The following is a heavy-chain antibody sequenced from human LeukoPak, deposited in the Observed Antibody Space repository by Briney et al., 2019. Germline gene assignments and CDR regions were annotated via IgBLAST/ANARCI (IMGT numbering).Heavy chain of an antibody. CDR2: ISPSGGDT. CDR3: AKRPEHDFWSGYPRGYFDY. V-gene: IGHV3-23*01. D-gene: IGHD3-3*01. Sequence: GGSLRLSCAASGFTFSSYAMTWVRQAPGEGLECVSSISPSGGDTYYADSVQGRFSVSRDDSKNTLYLQMNSLRAEDTAIYYCAKRPEHDFWSGYPRGYFDYWGQGTLVTVSS. J-gene: IGHJ4*02. CDR1: GFTFSSYA.